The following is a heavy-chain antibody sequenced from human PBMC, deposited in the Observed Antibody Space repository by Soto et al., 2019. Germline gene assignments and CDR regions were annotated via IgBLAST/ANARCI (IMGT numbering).Heavy chain of an antibody. D-gene: IGHD3-10*01. CDR1: SGSISSSNW. CDR3: ARTGGASDYYGSGSYLSYYYYYMDV. J-gene: IGHJ6*03. V-gene: IGHV4-4*02. Sequence: QVQLQESGPGLVKPSGTLSLTCAVSSGSISSSNWWSWVRQPPGKGLEWIGESSHSGSTNYNPSLTRRVTISVDKSKNQFSLKLSSVTAADTAVYYCARTGGASDYYGSGSYLSYYYYYMDVWGKGTTVTVSS. CDR2: SSHSGST.